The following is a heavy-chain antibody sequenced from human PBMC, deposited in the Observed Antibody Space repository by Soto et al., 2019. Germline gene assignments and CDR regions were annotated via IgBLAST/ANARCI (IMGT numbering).Heavy chain of an antibody. V-gene: IGHV4-30-4*01. CDR2: IHYSGST. D-gene: IGHD2-2*02. CDR1: GGSISSGDYY. J-gene: IGHJ1*01. Sequence: SENTSLSCTVSGGSISSGDYYWSWIRQPPGKGLEWIGYIHYSGSTYYNPSLKSRVTISVDTSKNQFSLKLSSVTAADTAVYYWASDQVAIVHHRGQGTPVTLSA. CDR3: ASDQVAIVHH.